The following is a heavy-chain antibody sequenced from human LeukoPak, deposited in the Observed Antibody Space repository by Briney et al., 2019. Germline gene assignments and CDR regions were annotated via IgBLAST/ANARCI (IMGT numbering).Heavy chain of an antibody. CDR2: IYYSGST. J-gene: IGHJ4*02. D-gene: IGHD6-13*01. CDR1: GGSISSHY. Sequence: SETLSLTCTVSGGSISSHYWGWIRQPPGKGLEWIGYIYYSGSTNYNPSLKSRVTISVDTSKNQFSLKLSSVTAADTAVYYCASGDGSSWIVFDYWGQGTLVTVSS. CDR3: ASGDGSSWIVFDY. V-gene: IGHV4-59*11.